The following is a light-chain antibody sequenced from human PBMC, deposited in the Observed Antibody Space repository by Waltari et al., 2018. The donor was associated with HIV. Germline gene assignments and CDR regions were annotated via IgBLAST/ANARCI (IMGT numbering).Light chain of an antibody. CDR1: NIGKKR. CDR2: DDS. CDR3: QVWDSTSDHLV. V-gene: IGLV3-21*02. Sequence: SYVLTQPPSVSVAPGQTARIPCEGANIGKKRLHWYQQKPGQAPVLVVYDDSDRPSGIPERFSGSKSGNTATLTIIRVEAGDEADYYCQVWDSTSDHLVFGGGAKLTVL. J-gene: IGLJ2*01.